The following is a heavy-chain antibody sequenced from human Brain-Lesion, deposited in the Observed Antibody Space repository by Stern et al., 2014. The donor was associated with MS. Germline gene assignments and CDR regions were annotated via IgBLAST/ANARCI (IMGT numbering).Heavy chain of an antibody. D-gene: IGHD2-2*01. CDR1: GGSISSGGYY. CDR2: IFNSGST. Sequence: VQLEESGPGLVKPSQTLSLSCTVSGGSISSGGYYWSWIRQPAGKGLEWIGRIFNSGSTSHNPSLKSRVTISNEKSKKQLSLRLNSMTAADTAVYYCARGRVVPGFQYYATDVWGQGTTVIVSS. CDR3: ARGRVVPGFQYYATDV. V-gene: IGHV4-61*02. J-gene: IGHJ6*02.